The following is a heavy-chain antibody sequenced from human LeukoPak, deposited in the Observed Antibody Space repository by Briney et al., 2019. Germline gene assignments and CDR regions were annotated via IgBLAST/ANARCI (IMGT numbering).Heavy chain of an antibody. CDR3: ARDYDILTGRHFDY. D-gene: IGHD3-9*01. J-gene: IGHJ4*02. Sequence: ASVKVSCKVSGYTLTELSMHWVRQAPGKGLEWMGWINPNSGGTNYAQKFQGRVTMTRDTSISTAYMELSRLRSDDTAVYYCARDYDILTGRHFDYWGQGTLVTVSS. CDR2: INPNSGGT. CDR1: GYTLTELS. V-gene: IGHV1-2*02.